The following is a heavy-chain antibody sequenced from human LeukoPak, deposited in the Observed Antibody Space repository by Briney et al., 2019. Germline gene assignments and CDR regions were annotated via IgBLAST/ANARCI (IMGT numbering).Heavy chain of an antibody. CDR2: IYMSGTT. CDR3: SREGLVRGERGAPFY. D-gene: IGHD3-10*01. J-gene: IGHJ4*02. V-gene: IGHV4-4*07. CDR1: GGSMSNYY. Sequence: PSETLSLTCSVSGGSMSNYYWSWIRQPAGKGLEWIGRIYMSGTTNYSPSLRSRVTMSLDTSKNQFSLKLTSVTAADTAVYYCSREGLVRGERGAPFYWGQGILVTVSS.